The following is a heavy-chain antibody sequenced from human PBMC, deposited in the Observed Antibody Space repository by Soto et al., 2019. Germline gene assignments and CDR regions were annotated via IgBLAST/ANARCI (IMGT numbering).Heavy chain of an antibody. CDR2: IYPGDSDT. CDR3: ARHFGDQWLALDY. CDR1: GYSFTSYW. D-gene: IGHD6-19*01. V-gene: IGHV5-51*01. J-gene: IGHJ4*02. Sequence: SMKISCKGSGYSFTSYWIGWVRQMPGKGLEWMGIIYPGDSDTRYSPSFQGQVTISADKSISTAYLQWSSLKASDTAMYYCARHFGDQWLALDYWGQGTLVTVSS.